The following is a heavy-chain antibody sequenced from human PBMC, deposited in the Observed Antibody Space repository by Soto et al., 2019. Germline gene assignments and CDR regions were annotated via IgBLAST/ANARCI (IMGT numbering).Heavy chain of an antibody. J-gene: IGHJ5*02. CDR2: ITRTSGTT. Sequence: GGSLRLSCVTSGFTMSNYVMNWVRQAPGKGLEWISAITRTSGTTYYADSVKGRSTVSRDNSKNTLFLQLSNLRADDTATYYCATSSRDRITVFVDVMNPPLVNCFDRSG. CDR3: ATSSRDRITVFVDVMNPPLVNCFDR. CDR1: GFTMSNYV. V-gene: IGHV3-23*01. D-gene: IGHD3-16*01.